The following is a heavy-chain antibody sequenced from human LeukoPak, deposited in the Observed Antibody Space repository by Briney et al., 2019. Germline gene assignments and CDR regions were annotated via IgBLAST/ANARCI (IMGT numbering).Heavy chain of an antibody. CDR2: ISSSSSTI. J-gene: IGHJ4*02. V-gene: IGHV3-48*02. Sequence: PGGSLRLSCAASGFTFSSYPLNWVRQAPGKGLEWVSYISSSSSTIYYTDSVNGRFTISRDNARNSLYLQMDNVRDEDTAVYYCARDSGVEVHIDYWGQGTLVTVSS. CDR1: GFTFSSYP. CDR3: ARDSGVEVHIDY. D-gene: IGHD3-3*01.